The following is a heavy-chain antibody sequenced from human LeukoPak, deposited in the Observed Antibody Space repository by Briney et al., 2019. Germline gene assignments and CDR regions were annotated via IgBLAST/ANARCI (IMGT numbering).Heavy chain of an antibody. Sequence: ASVKVSCKASGYTFTSYGISWVRQAPGQGLEWMGWISAYNGNTNYAQKLQGRVTMTTDTSTSTAYMELRSLRSDDTAVYYCARDRKYQLLSYYYYYYMDVWGKGTTVTVSS. CDR2: ISAYNGNT. J-gene: IGHJ6*03. CDR1: GYTFTSYG. CDR3: ARDRKYQLLSYYYYYYMDV. V-gene: IGHV1-18*01. D-gene: IGHD2-2*01.